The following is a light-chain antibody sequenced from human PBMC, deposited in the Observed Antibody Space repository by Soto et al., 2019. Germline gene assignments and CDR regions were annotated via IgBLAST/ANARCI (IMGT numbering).Light chain of an antibody. CDR3: CSYAGSSTHV. CDR2: EVS. V-gene: IGLV2-23*02. CDR1: SSDVGSSNL. J-gene: IGLJ1*01. Sequence: QSVLTQPASVSGSPGQSITFSCTGTSSDVGSSNLVSWYQQHPGKAPKLLIYEVSKRPSGVSNRFSGSKSGNTASLTISGLQAEDEADYYGCSYAGSSTHVFGTGTKLTVL.